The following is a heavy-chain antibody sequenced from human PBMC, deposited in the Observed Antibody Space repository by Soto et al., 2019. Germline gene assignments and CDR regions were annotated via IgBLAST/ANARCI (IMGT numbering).Heavy chain of an antibody. CDR2: ISGSGDTT. J-gene: IGHJ4*02. V-gene: IGHV3-23*01. CDR1: GFTFSSCA. D-gene: IGHD2-15*01. Sequence: GGSLRLSCAAPGFTFSSCAITWVRQAPGKGLEWVLAISGSGDTTYYADSVKGRFTISRDTSKNTVYLQMNSLRVDDTAVYYCAKGHPGGSCYSGLDCWGQGTLVTVSS. CDR3: AKGHPGGSCYSGLDC.